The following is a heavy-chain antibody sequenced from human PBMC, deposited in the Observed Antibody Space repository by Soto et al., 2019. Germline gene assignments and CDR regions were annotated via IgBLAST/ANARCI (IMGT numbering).Heavy chain of an antibody. D-gene: IGHD6-19*01. V-gene: IGHV3-7*01. CDR3: ARESDPTDSSGEHFDALDT. J-gene: IGHJ3*02. CDR1: GLTFSAYW. CDR2: IQQDGGER. Sequence: EVQLVESGGGLVHPGGSLRLSCTASGLTFSAYWLTWVRQAPGKGLGWVANIQQDGGERGYVDSVKGRLTISRDNAKSSLFLHMNSLRAEDTTVYYCARESDPTDSSGEHFDALDTWGQGTMVTVSS.